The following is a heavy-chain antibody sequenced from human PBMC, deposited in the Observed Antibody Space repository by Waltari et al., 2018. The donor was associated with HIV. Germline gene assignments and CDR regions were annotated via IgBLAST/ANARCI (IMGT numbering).Heavy chain of an antibody. CDR3: ARDRWYYFDTSDYFYDY. V-gene: IGHV3-11*01. CDR2: ISNSGDSI. Sequence: QVQLVESGGGLVKPGGSLRLSCAASGFTFSDYYMTWIRPAPGKGLELSSNISNSGDSIYYADSVKGRFTISRDNAKNSLYLQMNSLRAEDTAVYYCARDRWYYFDTSDYFYDYWGQGTLVTVSS. J-gene: IGHJ4*02. CDR1: GFTFSDYY. D-gene: IGHD3-22*01.